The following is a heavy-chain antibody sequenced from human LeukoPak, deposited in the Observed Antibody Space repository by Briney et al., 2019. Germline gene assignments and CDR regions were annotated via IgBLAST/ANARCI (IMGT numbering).Heavy chain of an antibody. CDR1: GGSISSSSYY. D-gene: IGHD6-13*01. CDR3: AGTYSLYDAFDI. Sequence: PSETLSLTCTVSGGSISSSSYYWGWIRQPPGKGLEWIGSIYYSGSTYYNPSLKSRVTISVDTSKNQFSLKLSSVTAADTAVYYCAGTYSLYDAFDIWGQGTMLTVSS. CDR2: IYYSGST. V-gene: IGHV4-39*01. J-gene: IGHJ3*02.